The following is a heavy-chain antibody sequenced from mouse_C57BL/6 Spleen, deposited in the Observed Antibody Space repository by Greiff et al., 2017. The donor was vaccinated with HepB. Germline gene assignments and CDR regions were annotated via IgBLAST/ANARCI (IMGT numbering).Heavy chain of an antibody. V-gene: IGHV5-4*01. Sequence: EVQLVASGGGLVKPGGSLKLSCAASGFTFSSYAMSWVRQTPEKRLEWVATISDVGSYTYYPDNVKGRFTISRDNAKNKLYLQMSHLKSEDTAMYYCARDPGYYSNSYWYFDVWGTGTTVTVSS. J-gene: IGHJ1*03. CDR3: ARDPGYYSNSYWYFDV. CDR2: ISDVGSYT. CDR1: GFTFSSYA. D-gene: IGHD2-5*01.